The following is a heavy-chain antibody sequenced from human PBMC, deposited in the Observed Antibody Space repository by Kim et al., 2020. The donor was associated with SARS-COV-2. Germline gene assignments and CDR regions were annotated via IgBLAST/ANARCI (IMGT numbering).Heavy chain of an antibody. CDR1: GGSISSGSYY. CDR2: IYTSGST. V-gene: IGHV4-61*02. D-gene: IGHD2-15*01. CDR3: ARGVRYCSGGSCSPKTLVNYYGMDV. Sequence: SETLSLTCTVSGGSISSGSYYWSWIRQPAGKGLEWIGRIYTSGSTNYNPSLKSRVTISVDTSKNQFSLKLSSVTAADTAVYYCARGVRYCSGGSCSPKTLVNYYGMDVWGQGTTVTVSS. J-gene: IGHJ6*02.